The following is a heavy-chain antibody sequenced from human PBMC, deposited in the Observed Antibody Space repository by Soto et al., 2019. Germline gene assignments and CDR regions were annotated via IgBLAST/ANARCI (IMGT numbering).Heavy chain of an antibody. CDR2: ISAYNGNT. V-gene: IGHV1-18*01. Sequence: QVQLVQSGAEVKKPGASVKVSCKASGYTFSSYGISWVRQAPGQGLEWMGWISAYNGNTNYAQKLQGRVTMTTDTSTSTDYMELRRLRSDDTAVYYCARVNGYCSSARGFVVRSCTTDVWGQGTTVTVSS. CDR3: ARVNGYCSSARGFVVRSCTTDV. D-gene: IGHD2-2*01. CDR1: GYTFSSYG. J-gene: IGHJ6*02.